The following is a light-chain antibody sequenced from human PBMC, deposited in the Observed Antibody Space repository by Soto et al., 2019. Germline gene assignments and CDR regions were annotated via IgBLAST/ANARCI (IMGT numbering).Light chain of an antibody. CDR1: QSVSSN. CDR3: QQRSNWPRT. CDR2: GAS. Sequence: ENVLTQSPGTLSVSPGERATLSCKASQSVSSNLAWYQQKPGQAPRLLIYGASNRATGIPARFSGSGSGTDFTLTISSLEPEDFAVYYCQQRSNWPRTFGQGTKVDIK. J-gene: IGKJ1*01. V-gene: IGKV3-11*01.